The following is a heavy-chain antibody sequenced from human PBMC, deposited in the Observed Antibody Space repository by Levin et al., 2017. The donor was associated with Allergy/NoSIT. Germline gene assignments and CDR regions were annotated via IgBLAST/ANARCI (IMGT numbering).Heavy chain of an antibody. CDR3: ARDLPWVGIPYGMDV. D-gene: IGHD1-26*01. CDR2: IWYDGSNK. V-gene: IGHV3-33*01. Sequence: PGGSLRLSCAASGFTFSSYGMHWVRQAPGKGLEWVAVIWYDGSNKYYADSVKGRFTISRDNSKNTLYLQMNSLRAEDTAVYYCARDLPWVGIPYGMDVWGQGTTVTVSS. CDR1: GFTFSSYG. J-gene: IGHJ6*02.